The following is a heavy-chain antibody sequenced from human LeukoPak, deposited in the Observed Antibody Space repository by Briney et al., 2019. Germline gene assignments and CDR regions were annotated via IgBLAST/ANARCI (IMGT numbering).Heavy chain of an antibody. V-gene: IGHV3-23*01. J-gene: IGHJ6*02. CDR2: ISGSGGST. D-gene: IGHD2-15*01. CDR3: AKAYCSGGSCYSDYYYGMDV. Sequence: GGSLRLSCTASGFTFSNFWMGWVRQAPGKGLEWVSAISGSGGSTYYADSVKGRFTISRDNSKNTLYLQMNSLRAEDTAVYYCAKAYCSGGSCYSDYYYGMDVWGQGTTVTVSS. CDR1: GFTFSNFW.